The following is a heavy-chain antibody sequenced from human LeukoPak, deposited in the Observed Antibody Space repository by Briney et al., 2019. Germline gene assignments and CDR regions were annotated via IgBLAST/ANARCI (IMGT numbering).Heavy chain of an antibody. CDR3: ARDRGQSYFDY. D-gene: IGHD3-10*01. CDR1: GFTFRNYG. J-gene: IGHJ4*02. V-gene: IGHV3-33*01. Sequence: GGSLRLSCATSGFTFRNYGMHWVRQAPGKGLEWVAIIYYDGSNQHYADSVKGRFTISRDNSKNTLYLQLNSLRAEDTAMYYCARDRGQSYFDYWGQGTLVTVSS. CDR2: IYYDGSNQ.